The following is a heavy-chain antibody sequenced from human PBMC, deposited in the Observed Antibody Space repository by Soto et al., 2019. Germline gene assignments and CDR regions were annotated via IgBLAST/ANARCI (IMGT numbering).Heavy chain of an antibody. CDR3: ARDGGRYYAMDV. CDR1: GDSISSYY. D-gene: IGHD3-3*01. CDR2: IYYSGST. Sequence: QVQLQESGPRLVKPSETLSLTCTVSGDSISSYYWSWIQQPPGKGLEWIGYIYYSGSTNYNPSLMSRVTISVDTSKSQFSLKLSSVTAADTALYYCARDGGRYYAMDVWGQGTTVTVSS. J-gene: IGHJ6*02. V-gene: IGHV4-59*01.